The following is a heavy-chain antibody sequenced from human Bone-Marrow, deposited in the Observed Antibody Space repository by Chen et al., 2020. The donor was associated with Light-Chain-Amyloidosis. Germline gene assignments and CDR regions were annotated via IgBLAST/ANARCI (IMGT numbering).Heavy chain of an antibody. Sequence: MSWVRQAPGKGLEWVSTISGRGGSRYYGDSVKGRLTISRDNSKNALFLQMNSLRAEDTAVYYCAKDISYDDILPGYPADAFDIWGQGTMVTVSS. J-gene: IGHJ3*02. V-gene: IGHV3-23*01. D-gene: IGHD3-9*01. CDR2: ISGRGGSR. CDR3: AKDISYDDILPGYPADAFDI.